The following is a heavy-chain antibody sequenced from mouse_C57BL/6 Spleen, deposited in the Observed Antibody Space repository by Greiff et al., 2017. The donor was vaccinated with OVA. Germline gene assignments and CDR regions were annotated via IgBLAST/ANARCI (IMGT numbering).Heavy chain of an antibody. CDR1: GYTFTEYT. J-gene: IGHJ1*03. D-gene: IGHD2-5*01. CDR2: FYPGSGSI. CDR3: ARHEGAYYSNSYWYFDV. Sequence: VMLVESGAELVKPGASVKLSCKASGYTFTEYTIHWVKQRSGQGLEWIGWFYPGSGSIKYNEKFKDKATLTADKSSSTVYMELSRLTSEDAAVYFCARHEGAYYSNSYWYFDVWGTGTTVTVSS. V-gene: IGHV1-62-2*01.